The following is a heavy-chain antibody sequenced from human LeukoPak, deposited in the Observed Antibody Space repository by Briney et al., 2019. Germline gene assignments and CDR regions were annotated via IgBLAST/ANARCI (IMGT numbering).Heavy chain of an antibody. CDR3: AREYASTYNFDF. Sequence: ASMKVSCKASGYTFTGYYIHWVRQAPGQGLEWMGIIFPSDANTRYTQNFQGRVTMTRDMSTSTVYMELSSLRYEDTAMYYCAREYASTYNFDFWGQGTLVTVSA. J-gene: IGHJ4*02. D-gene: IGHD2-8*01. V-gene: IGHV1-46*01. CDR1: GYTFTGYY. CDR2: IFPSDANT.